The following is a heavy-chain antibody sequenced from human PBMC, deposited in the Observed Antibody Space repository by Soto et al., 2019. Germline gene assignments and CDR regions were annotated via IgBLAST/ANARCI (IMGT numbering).Heavy chain of an antibody. J-gene: IGHJ4*02. D-gene: IGHD6-19*01. V-gene: IGHV1-69*13. CDR2: IIPIFGTA. CDR1: GGTFSSYA. Sequence: ASVKVSCKASGGTFSSYAISWVRQAPGQGLEWMGGIIPIFGTANYAQKFQGRVTITADESTSTAYMELSSLRSEDTAVYYCASRIAVATSFDYWGQGTLVTVSS. CDR3: ASRIAVATSFDY.